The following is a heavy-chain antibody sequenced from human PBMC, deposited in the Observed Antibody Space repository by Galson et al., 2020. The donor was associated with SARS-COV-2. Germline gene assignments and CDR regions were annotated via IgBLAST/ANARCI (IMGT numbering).Heavy chain of an antibody. Sequence: SETLSLTCAVYGGSFSGYYWSWIRQPPGKGLEWIGEINHSGSTNYNPSLKSRVTISVDTSKNQFSLQLSSVTAADTAVYYCARGRTVTTFYYYYGMDVWGQGTTVTVSS. V-gene: IGHV4-34*01. D-gene: IGHD4-17*01. CDR3: ARGRTVTTFYYYYGMDV. CDR1: GGSFSGYY. J-gene: IGHJ6*02. CDR2: INHSGST.